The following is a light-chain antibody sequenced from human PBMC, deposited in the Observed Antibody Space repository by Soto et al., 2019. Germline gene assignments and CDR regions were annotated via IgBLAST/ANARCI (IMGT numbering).Light chain of an antibody. CDR2: SVS. CDR3: QQAFDIPLT. CDR1: RSVGTH. Sequence: DTQMTQSPSSLSASVGDRVTITCRASRSVGTHLNWHQQKPGEAPTVVLFSVSNLQRGATPRFSGGGSETYFTLTIDTLQPEDSATYYCQQAFDIPLTFGAGTKVE. V-gene: IGKV1-39*01. J-gene: IGKJ4*01.